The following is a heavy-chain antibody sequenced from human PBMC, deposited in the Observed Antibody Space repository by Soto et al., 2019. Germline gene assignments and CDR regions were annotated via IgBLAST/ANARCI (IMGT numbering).Heavy chain of an antibody. Sequence: SETLSLTCTVSGGSISSSSYYWGWIRQPPGKGLEWIGSIYYSGSTYYNPSLKSRVTISADTSKSQFFLKLSSVAAADTAVYYCARHFWSGFLRSFDYWGQGTLVTVSS. CDR3: ARHFWSGFLRSFDY. J-gene: IGHJ4*02. CDR2: IYYSGST. CDR1: GGSISSSSYY. D-gene: IGHD3-3*01. V-gene: IGHV4-39*01.